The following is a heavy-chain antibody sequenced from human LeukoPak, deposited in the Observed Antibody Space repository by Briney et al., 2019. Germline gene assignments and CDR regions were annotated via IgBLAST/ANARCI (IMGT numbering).Heavy chain of an antibody. Sequence: GGSLRLSCEASGFTLSTYWMNWVRQVPGKGLDWVANINPDGSGKRYVDSVKGRFTIARDNADNSLSLQMNSLRAEDTAVYYWASWGAGGNSWGQGTLVTVSS. V-gene: IGHV3-7*01. J-gene: IGHJ4*02. D-gene: IGHD3-16*01. CDR2: INPDGSGK. CDR1: GFTLSTYW. CDR3: ASWGAGGNS.